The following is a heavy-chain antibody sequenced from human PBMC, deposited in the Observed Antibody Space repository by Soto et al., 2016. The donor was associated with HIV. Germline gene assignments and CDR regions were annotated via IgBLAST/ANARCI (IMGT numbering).Heavy chain of an antibody. Sequence: QVQLVQSGAEVKKPGASVKVSCKASGYYMHWVRQAPGQGLEWMGWINPNSGGTNYAQKFQGRVTMTRDTSISTAYMELSRLRSDDTAVYYCARAPLDSCSSTSCYYPFDYWGQGTLVTVSS. J-gene: IGHJ4*02. CDR2: INPNSGGT. D-gene: IGHD2-2*01. CDR3: ARAPLDSCSSTSCYYPFDY. CDR1: GYY. V-gene: IGHV1-2*02.